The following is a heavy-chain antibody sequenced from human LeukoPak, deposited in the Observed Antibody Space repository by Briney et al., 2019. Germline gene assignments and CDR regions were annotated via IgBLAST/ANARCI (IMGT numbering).Heavy chain of an antibody. Sequence: GESLKISCKGSGYSFTSYWIGWVRQMPGKGLEWMGIIYPGDSDTTYSPSFQGQVTISADQSFNTAYLQCSSLKASDTAKYYCARQLNDYGDNSGGGYSFDSWGQGTLVTVSS. V-gene: IGHV5-51*01. CDR1: GYSFTSYW. CDR3: ARQLNDYGDNSGGGYSFDS. CDR2: IYPGDSDT. J-gene: IGHJ4*02. D-gene: IGHD4-23*01.